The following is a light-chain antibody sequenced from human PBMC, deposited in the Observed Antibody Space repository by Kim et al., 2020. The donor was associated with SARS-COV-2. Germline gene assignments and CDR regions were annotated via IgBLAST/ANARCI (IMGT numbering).Light chain of an antibody. CDR3: QTWGSGIGV. CDR1: TGQSNYA. Sequence: ASVNLTCILGTGQSNYAIAWLQQQPGKGPRYLMRLYSDGRHTKGDGIPDRFSGSTSGSEYSLTISSLQSEDEADYYCQTWGSGIGVFGGGTQLTVL. J-gene: IGLJ2*01. V-gene: IGLV4-69*01. CDR2: LYSDGRH.